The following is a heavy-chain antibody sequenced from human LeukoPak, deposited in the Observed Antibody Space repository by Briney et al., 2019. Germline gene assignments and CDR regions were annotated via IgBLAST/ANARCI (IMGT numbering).Heavy chain of an antibody. V-gene: IGHV1-2*02. CDR3: ERDLTRLDVDDY. CDR2: INPNSGDA. Sequence: SVKVSCKASGYTFTAYYIHWVRQPPGQGLEWMAWINPNSGDANYAQKFLGRVPVTSATSISTASMELSRLTSDDKAIYYCERDLTRLDVDDYWGQGTLVTVSS. CDR1: GYTFTAYY. J-gene: IGHJ4*02. D-gene: IGHD4-11*01.